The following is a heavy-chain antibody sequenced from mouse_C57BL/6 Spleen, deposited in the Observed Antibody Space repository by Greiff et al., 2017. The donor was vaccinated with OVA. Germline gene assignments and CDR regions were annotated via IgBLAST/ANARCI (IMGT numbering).Heavy chain of an antibody. V-gene: IGHV2-2*01. D-gene: IGHD1-1*01. Sequence: QVQLKQSGPGLVQPSQSLSITCTVSGFSLTSYGVHWVRQSPGKGLEWLGVIWSGGSTDYNAAFISRLSISKDNSKSQVFFKMNSLQADDTAIYYCARPPLYYGSSPCYAMDYWGQGTSVTVSS. CDR2: IWSGGST. CDR1: GFSLTSYG. CDR3: ARPPLYYGSSPCYAMDY. J-gene: IGHJ4*01.